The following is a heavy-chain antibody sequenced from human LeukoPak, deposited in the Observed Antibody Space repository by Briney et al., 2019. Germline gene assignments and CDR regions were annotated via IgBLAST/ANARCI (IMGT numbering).Heavy chain of an antibody. Sequence: SETLSLTCTVSGGSISSYYWSWIRQPPGKGLEWIGYIYYSGSTNYNPSLKSRVTISVDTSKNQFSPKLSSVTAADTAVYYCARHSLAGYNRMFDYWGQGTLVTVSS. CDR2: IYYSGST. J-gene: IGHJ4*02. D-gene: IGHD5-24*01. V-gene: IGHV4-59*08. CDR1: GGSISSYY. CDR3: ARHSLAGYNRMFDY.